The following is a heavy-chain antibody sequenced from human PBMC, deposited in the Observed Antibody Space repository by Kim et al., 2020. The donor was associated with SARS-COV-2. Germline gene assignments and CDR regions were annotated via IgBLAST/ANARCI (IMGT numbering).Heavy chain of an antibody. D-gene: IGHD1-26*01. CDR3: ARVYFINWFDP. V-gene: IGHV3-66*01. Sequence: GGSLRLSCAASGLIVSGNYVSWVRQAPGKGLEWVSVIYSDGSTSYIDSVKGRFTISRDNSKNTLYLQMNSLRAEDTAVYYCARVYFINWFDPWGQGTLVTVSA. CDR1: GLIVSGNY. CDR2: IYSDGST. J-gene: IGHJ5*02.